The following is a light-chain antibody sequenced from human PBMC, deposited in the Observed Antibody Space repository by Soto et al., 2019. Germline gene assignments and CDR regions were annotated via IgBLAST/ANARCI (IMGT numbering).Light chain of an antibody. V-gene: IGKV2D-29*02. CDR1: QSLLHITGETF. CDR3: MQSTQLPPT. J-gene: IGKJ5*01. Sequence: VVTQNKLSLSVAPGQPASISCKSSQSLLHITGETFLFWYLQKPGQSPQLLIYEVSTRVSGVPDRFSGSGSGTDFTLEISRVETDDVGIYYCMQSTQLPPTVGQVTRLEIK. CDR2: EVS.